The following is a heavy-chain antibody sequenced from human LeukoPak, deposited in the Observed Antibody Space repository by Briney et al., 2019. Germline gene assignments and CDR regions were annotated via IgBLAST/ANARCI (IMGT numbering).Heavy chain of an antibody. J-gene: IGHJ6*04. D-gene: IGHD3-10*01. CDR2: INHSGST. Sequence: SETLSLTCAVYGGSFSGYYWSWIRQPPGKGLEWIGEINHSGSTNYNPSLKSRVTISVDTSKNQFSLKLSSMTAADTAVYYCAKGGAGYYGSGSKYGMDVWGKGTTVTVSS. V-gene: IGHV4-34*01. CDR1: GGSFSGYY. CDR3: AKGGAGYYGSGSKYGMDV.